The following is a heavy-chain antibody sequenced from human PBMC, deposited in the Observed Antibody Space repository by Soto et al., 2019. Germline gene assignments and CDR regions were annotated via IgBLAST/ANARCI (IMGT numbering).Heavy chain of an antibody. CDR2: IYHSGST. Sequence: SETLSLTCAVSGYSISSGYYWGWIRQPPGKGLEWIGSIYHSGSTYYNPSLKSRVTISVDTSKNQFSLKLSSVTAADTAVYYCARDVSYDYVWGSYRYQPEYFQHWGQGTLVNVS. J-gene: IGHJ1*01. CDR1: GYSISSGYY. CDR3: ARDVSYDYVWGSYRYQPEYFQH. D-gene: IGHD3-16*02. V-gene: IGHV4-38-2*02.